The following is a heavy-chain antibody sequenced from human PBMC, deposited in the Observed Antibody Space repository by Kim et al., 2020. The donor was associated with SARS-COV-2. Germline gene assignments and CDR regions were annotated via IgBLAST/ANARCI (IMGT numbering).Heavy chain of an antibody. CDR3: AKDLADYYDSSGYYPLEY. Sequence: KGRFTISIDNSKNTLYLQMNGLRAEDTAVYYCAKDLADYYDSSGYYPLEYWGQGTLVTVSS. J-gene: IGHJ4*02. V-gene: IGHV3-23*01. D-gene: IGHD3-22*01.